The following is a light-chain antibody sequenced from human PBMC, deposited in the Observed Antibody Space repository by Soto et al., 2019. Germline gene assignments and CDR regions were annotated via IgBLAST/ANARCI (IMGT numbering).Light chain of an antibody. CDR3: QQYDSWPLT. CDR1: QSVSSN. J-gene: IGKJ4*01. V-gene: IGKV3-15*01. Sequence: EIVMTQSPATLSVSPGERATLSCRASQSVSSNLAWYQQKPGQAPRLLIYGASTRATGIPARFSGSGSGTEFTLTISSLRSEDFAVYYCQQYDSWPLTFGGGTKVEIK. CDR2: GAS.